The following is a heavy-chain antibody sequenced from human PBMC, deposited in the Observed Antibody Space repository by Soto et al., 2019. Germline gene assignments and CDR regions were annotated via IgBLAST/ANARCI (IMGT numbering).Heavy chain of an antibody. Sequence: QFLLHESGPGLVKPSGTLSLTCTVSGVSISRGDWWSWVRQAPGKELQWIGEIHHSAGTSSHPSLRSRVSLSVDTSKNQFSLNLKSVTAADTGVYYCARLVYDTRLNYLYLDSWGQGLLVTLSS. CDR2: IHHSAGT. CDR1: GVSISRGDW. J-gene: IGHJ4*02. V-gene: IGHV4-4*02. CDR3: ARLVYDTRLNYLYLDS. D-gene: IGHD3-22*01.